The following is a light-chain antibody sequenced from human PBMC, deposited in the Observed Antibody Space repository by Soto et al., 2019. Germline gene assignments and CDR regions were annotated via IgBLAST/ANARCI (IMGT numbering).Light chain of an antibody. CDR1: QRVNSN. Sequence: EIVMTQSPAILSVSPGERVTLSWRASQRVNSNLAWYQQKPGQAPRLLIYGASTRATGIPARFSGSGSGTEFTLTISSLQSEDFAVYYCQQYNNWPPWTFGQGTKVEIK. CDR2: GAS. V-gene: IGKV3-15*01. J-gene: IGKJ1*01. CDR3: QQYNNWPPWT.